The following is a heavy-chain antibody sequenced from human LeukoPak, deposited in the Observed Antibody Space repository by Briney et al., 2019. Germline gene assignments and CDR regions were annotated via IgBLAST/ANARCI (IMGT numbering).Heavy chain of an antibody. CDR2: ISGSGGST. J-gene: IGHJ4*02. CDR3: ASPHEYSSSWYTLGY. CDR1: GFTFSSYA. V-gene: IGHV3-23*01. Sequence: GGSLRLSCAASGFTFSSYAMSWVRQAPGKGLEWVSAISGSGGSTYYADSVKGRFTISRDNSKNTLYLQMNSLRAEDTAVYYCASPHEYSSSWYTLGYWGQGTLVTVSS. D-gene: IGHD6-13*01.